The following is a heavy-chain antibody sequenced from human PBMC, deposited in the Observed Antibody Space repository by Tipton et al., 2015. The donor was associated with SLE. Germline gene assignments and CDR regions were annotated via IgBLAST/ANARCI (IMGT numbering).Heavy chain of an antibody. CDR3: ATDYDFWSGYLGY. CDR1: GGSFSGYY. D-gene: IGHD3-3*01. J-gene: IGHJ4*02. Sequence: TLSLTCAVYGGSFSGYYWSWIRQPPGKGLEWIGEINHSGSTNYNPSLKSRVTISVDTSKNQFSLKLSSVTAADTAVYYCATDYDFWSGYLGYWGQGTLATVSS. V-gene: IGHV4-34*01. CDR2: INHSGST.